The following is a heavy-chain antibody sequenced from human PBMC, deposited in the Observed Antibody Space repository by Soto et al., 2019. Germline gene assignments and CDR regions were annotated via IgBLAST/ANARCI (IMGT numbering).Heavy chain of an antibody. CDR3: ARVGDSSGYYGHPVFDY. V-gene: IGHV1-69*06. J-gene: IGHJ4*02. CDR2: IIPIFGTA. CDR1: GGTFSSYA. Sequence: VKVSCKASGGTFSSYAISWVRQAPGQGLEWMGGIIPIFGTANYAQKFQGRVTITADKSTSTAYMELSSLRSEDTAVYYCARVGDSSGYYGHPVFDYWGQGTLVTVSS. D-gene: IGHD3-22*01.